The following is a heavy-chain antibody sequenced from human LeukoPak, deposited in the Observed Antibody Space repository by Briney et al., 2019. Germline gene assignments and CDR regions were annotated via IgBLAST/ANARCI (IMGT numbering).Heavy chain of an antibody. D-gene: IGHD3-3*01. J-gene: IGHJ5*02. CDR2: IYYSGST. CDR1: GGSFSGYY. V-gene: IGHV4-34*01. Sequence: PSETLSLTGAVYGGSFSGYYWSWIRQPPGKGLEWIGSIYYSGSTYYNPSLKSRVTISVDTSKNQFSLKLSSVTAADTAVYYCARRSWSGYYTQGFDPWGQGTLVTVSS. CDR3: ARRSWSGYYTQGFDP.